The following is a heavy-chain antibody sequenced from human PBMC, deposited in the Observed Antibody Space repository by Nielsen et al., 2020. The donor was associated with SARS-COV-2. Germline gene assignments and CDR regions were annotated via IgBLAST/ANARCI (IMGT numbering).Heavy chain of an antibody. J-gene: IGHJ6*02. V-gene: IGHV4-31*03. D-gene: IGHD5-12*01. CDR2: IYFTGRT. CDR1: GASISSGGYF. CDR3: AREASGYDHYKYGMDV. Sequence: LTCTVSGASISSGGYFWSWIRQHPGKGLEWIGYIYFTGRTSYNPSLKSRVAMSVDTSKNQFSLDLKSVTAADTAVYYCAREASGYDHYKYGMDVWGLGATVTVSS.